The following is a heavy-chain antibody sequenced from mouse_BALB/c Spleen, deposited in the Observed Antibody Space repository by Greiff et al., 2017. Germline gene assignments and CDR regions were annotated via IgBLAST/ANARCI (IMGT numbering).Heavy chain of an antibody. Sequence: DVKLQESGPGLVKPSQSLSLTCTVTGYSITSDYAWNWIRQFPGNKLEWMGYISYSGSTSYNPSLKSRISITRDTSKNQFFLQLNSVTTEDTATYYCARKVGSSYWYFDVWGAGTTVTVSS. CDR1: GYSITSDYA. CDR2: ISYSGST. D-gene: IGHD1-1*01. J-gene: IGHJ1*01. V-gene: IGHV3-2*02. CDR3: ARKVGSSYWYFDV.